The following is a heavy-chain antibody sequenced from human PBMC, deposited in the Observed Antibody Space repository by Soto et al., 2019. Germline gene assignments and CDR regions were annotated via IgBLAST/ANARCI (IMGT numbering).Heavy chain of an antibody. CDR3: ARGRYLDY. V-gene: IGHV1-18*01. CDR2: ISAYNANT. J-gene: IGHJ4*02. CDR1: GYTFTTYG. D-gene: IGHD1-26*01. Sequence: QVHLVQSGAEVKKPGASEKVSCKASGYTFTTYGIAWVRQAPGQGLEWMGWISAYNANTDYAQRLQGRVTITTDTSTSTAHMELRSLRSDDTAVYYCARGRYLDYWGQGTLVTVSS.